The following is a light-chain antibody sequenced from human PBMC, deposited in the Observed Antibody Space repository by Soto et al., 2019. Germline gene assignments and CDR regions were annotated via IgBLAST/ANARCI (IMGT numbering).Light chain of an antibody. J-gene: IGLJ2*01. CDR1: SSDIGGYNY. CDR3: CSNAGSVVV. CDR2: DVS. Sequence: QSGLTQLGSGCAYPGKSVTVTSHGNSSDIGGYNYVSWYQQLPGKGPKLMIYDVSKRPSEVPDRFSGTKSSNTASLTISGLQAKDEAAYYCCSNAGSVVVFGGGTKVTVL. V-gene: IGLV2-11*01.